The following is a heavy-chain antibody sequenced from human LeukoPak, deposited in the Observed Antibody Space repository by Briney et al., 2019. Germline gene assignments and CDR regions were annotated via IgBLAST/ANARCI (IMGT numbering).Heavy chain of an antibody. V-gene: IGHV4-39*01. Sequence: SETLSLTCTVSGGSISSSSYYWGWIRQPPGKGLERIGSIYYSGSTYYNPSLKSRVTISVDTSMNQFSLKLSSVTAADTAVYYCARRRGYSYGFDYWGQGTLVTVSS. J-gene: IGHJ4*02. CDR1: GGSISSSSYY. CDR3: ARRRGYSYGFDY. D-gene: IGHD5-18*01. CDR2: IYYSGST.